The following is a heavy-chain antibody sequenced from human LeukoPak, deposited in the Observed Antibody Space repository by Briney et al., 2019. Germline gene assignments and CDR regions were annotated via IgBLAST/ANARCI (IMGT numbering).Heavy chain of an antibody. CDR3: ARDLGIVYYYGMDV. D-gene: IGHD7-27*01. CDR2: INNSSRYI. J-gene: IGHJ6*02. Sequence: GGYLRLSCAPSEFTFNNYTLKWVRQVPGKGLEWVSSINNSSRYISYADSVNGRFTISRDNAKNSLYLQMNSLRAEDTAVYYCARDLGIVYYYGMDVWGQGTTVIVSS. CDR1: EFTFNNYT. V-gene: IGHV3-21*01.